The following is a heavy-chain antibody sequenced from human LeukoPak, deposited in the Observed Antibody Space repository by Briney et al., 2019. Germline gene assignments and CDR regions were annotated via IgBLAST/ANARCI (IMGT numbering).Heavy chain of an antibody. Sequence: GGSLRLSCAASGFTFSSYAMSWVRQAPGKGLEWVSAISGSGGSTYYADSVKGRFTISRDNSKNTLYLQMNSLSAEDTAVYYCAKDQDYDFWSGYYGLYNWFDPWGQGTLVTVSS. V-gene: IGHV3-23*01. CDR2: ISGSGGST. CDR3: AKDQDYDFWSGYYGLYNWFDP. J-gene: IGHJ5*02. CDR1: GFTFSSYA. D-gene: IGHD3-3*01.